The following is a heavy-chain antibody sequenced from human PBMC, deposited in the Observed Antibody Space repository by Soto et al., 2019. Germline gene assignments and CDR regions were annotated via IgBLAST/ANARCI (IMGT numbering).Heavy chain of an antibody. CDR1: GFTFNSLS. Sequence: QVQLVESGGGMVQPGTSLRLSCAASGFTFNSLSLHWVRQRPDKGLEWVAVISHDGRVTFYADFVQGRFTVSRDNSKNTICLQGNSLRAEDTAVYYCAREPYCDSQYFDYWGQGTRVTVSS. D-gene: IGHD2-21*01. J-gene: IGHJ4*02. CDR3: AREPYCDSQYFDY. V-gene: IGHV3-30*04. CDR2: ISHDGRVT.